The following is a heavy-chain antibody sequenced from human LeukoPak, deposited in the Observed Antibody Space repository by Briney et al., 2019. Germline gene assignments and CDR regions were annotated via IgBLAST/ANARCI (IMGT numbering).Heavy chain of an antibody. CDR1: GFSFMNYG. D-gene: IGHD2-2*01. CDR3: AKDESSTTSCPFDY. J-gene: IGHJ4*02. V-gene: IGHV3-30*02. CDR2: IRYDGTNK. Sequence: GGSLRLSCAASGFSFMNYGMHWVRQAPGKGLEWVAFIRYDGTNKYYADSVKSRFTISRDNSKNTLYLQMNSLRAEDTAVYYCAKDESSTTSCPFDYWGQGTLVPVSS.